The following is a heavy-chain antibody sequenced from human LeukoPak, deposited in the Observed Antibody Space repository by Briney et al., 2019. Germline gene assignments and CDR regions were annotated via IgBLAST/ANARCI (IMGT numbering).Heavy chain of an antibody. CDR3: ARGPNGASYYDILTGHIRYYYYYMDV. CDR2: IYYSGST. D-gene: IGHD3-9*01. J-gene: IGHJ6*03. CDR1: GGSISSYY. Sequence: SETLSLTCTVSGGSISSYYWSWIRQPAGKGLEWIGSIYYSGSTYYNPSLKSRVTISVDTSKNQFSLKLSSVTAADTAVYYCARGPNGASYYDILTGHIRYYYYYMDVWGKGTTVTVSS. V-gene: IGHV4-4*07.